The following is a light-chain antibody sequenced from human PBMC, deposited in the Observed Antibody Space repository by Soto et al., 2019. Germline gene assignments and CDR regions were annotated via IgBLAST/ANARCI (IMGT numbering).Light chain of an antibody. CDR1: QSILSSSINRHY. V-gene: IGKV4-1*01. CDR2: WAT. CDR3: QQFFSPPYS. Sequence: IVMTQSPDSLAVSLGERATINCKSSQSILSSSINRHYLGWYQHKPGQPPRLLIYWATARESGVPERFSGGGSGTDFSLTIRSLQAEDVAVYYCQQFFSPPYSFGQGTKLEIK. J-gene: IGKJ2*01.